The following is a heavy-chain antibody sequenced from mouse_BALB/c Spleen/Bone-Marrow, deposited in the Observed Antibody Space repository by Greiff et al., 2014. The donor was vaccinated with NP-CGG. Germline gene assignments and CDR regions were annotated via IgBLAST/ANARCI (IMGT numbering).Heavy chain of an antibody. CDR2: INPGSGGT. V-gene: IGHV1-54*01. CDR3: ARSISAATAMDY. J-gene: IGHJ4*01. CDR1: GYAFTNYL. D-gene: IGHD1-2*01. Sequence: VQLQQSGAELVRPGTSVKVSCKASGYAFTNYLIEWVKQRPGQGLEWIGVINPGSGGTNYNEKFKGKATLTADKSSNIGYMQLSSLTSVDSAVYFCARSISAATAMDYWGQGTSVTVSS.